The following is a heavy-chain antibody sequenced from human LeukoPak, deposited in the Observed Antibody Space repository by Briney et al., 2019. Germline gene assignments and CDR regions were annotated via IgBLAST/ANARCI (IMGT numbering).Heavy chain of an antibody. CDR2: IRYDGSNK. CDR1: GFTFSSYG. CDR3: AKETSILPVPAAKTT. J-gene: IGHJ5*02. D-gene: IGHD2-2*01. Sequence: GGSLRLSCAASGFTFSSYGMHWVRQAPGKGLEWVAFIRYDGSNKYYADSVKGRFTISRDNSKNTLYLQMNSLRAEDTAVYYCAKETSILPVPAAKTTWGQGTLVTVSS. V-gene: IGHV3-30*02.